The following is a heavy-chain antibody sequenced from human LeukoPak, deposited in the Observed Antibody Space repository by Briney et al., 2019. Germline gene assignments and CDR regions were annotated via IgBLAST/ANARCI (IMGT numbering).Heavy chain of an antibody. Sequence: GASVKVSCKASGYTFTGYYMHWVRQAPGQGLEWMGRINPSSGGTNYAQKFQGRATMTRDTSISTAYMELSRLTSDDTAVYYCARAKNWDAFDYWGQGTLVTVSS. CDR2: INPSSGGT. CDR3: ARAKNWDAFDY. J-gene: IGHJ4*02. V-gene: IGHV1-2*06. CDR1: GYTFTGYY. D-gene: IGHD7-27*01.